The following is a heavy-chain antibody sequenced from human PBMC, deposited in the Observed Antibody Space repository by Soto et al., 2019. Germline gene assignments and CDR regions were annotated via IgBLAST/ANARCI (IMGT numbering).Heavy chain of an antibody. CDR2: ISYDGSNK. V-gene: IGHV3-30*18. CDR3: AKIESRFYYDSTGYYPFDY. CDR1: GFTFSIYG. Sequence: PVASLRLSYAPSGFTFSIYGMHWVRQAPGKGLEWVAVISYDGSNKYYADNVKGRITISRDNSKNTLYLQMNSLRAEYTAVYYCAKIESRFYYDSTGYYPFDYWGQGT. D-gene: IGHD3-22*01. J-gene: IGHJ4*02.